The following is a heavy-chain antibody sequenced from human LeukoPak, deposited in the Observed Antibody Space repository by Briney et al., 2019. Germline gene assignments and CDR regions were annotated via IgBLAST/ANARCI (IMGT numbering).Heavy chain of an antibody. CDR1: GYTFTSHD. Sequence: ASVKVSCKASGYTFTSHDINWVRQATGQGLEWMGWMNPNSGNTGYAQKFQGRVTMTRNTSISTAYMELSSLRSEDTAVYYCAREQITMVRGVIITTYYYYGMDVWGQGTTVTVSS. D-gene: IGHD3-10*01. CDR3: AREQITMVRGVIITTYYYYGMDV. V-gene: IGHV1-8*01. J-gene: IGHJ6*02. CDR2: MNPNSGNT.